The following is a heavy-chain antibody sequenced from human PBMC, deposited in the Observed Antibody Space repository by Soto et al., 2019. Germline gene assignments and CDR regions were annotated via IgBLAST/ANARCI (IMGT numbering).Heavy chain of an antibody. D-gene: IGHD3-10*01. Sequence: QMQLVQSGAEVKERGSSVKISCKTSGGTFNTYALTWVRQAPGQGLEWIGGIIPIFGIKNVAQRFQGRVTINADESLTTAYMEMTSLRSGDTAVYYCAKGAGDHWGQGTLVTVSS. CDR2: IIPIFGIK. CDR3: AKGAGDH. V-gene: IGHV1-69*01. J-gene: IGHJ4*02. CDR1: GGTFNTYA.